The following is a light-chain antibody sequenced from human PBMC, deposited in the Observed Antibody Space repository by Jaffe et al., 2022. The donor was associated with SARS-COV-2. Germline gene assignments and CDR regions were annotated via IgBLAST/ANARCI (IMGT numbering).Light chain of an antibody. V-gene: IGLV1-40*01. J-gene: IGLJ3*02. Sequence: QSVLTQPPSVSGAPGQRVTISCTGSSSNIGAGYDVHWYQQLPGTAPKLLIYGNSNRPSGVPDRFSGSKSGTSASLAITGLQAEDEADYYCQSYDSRRVFGGGTKLTVL. CDR2: GNS. CDR1: SSNIGAGYD. CDR3: QSYDSRRV.